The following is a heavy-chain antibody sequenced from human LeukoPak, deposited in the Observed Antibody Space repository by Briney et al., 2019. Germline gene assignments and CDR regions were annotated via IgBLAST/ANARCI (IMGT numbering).Heavy chain of an antibody. CDR1: GGSISSYF. Sequence: SETLSLTCTVSGGSISSYFWSWIRQPPGKALEWIGYIYYAGNTKYSPSLKGRVTISVDTSKNQFSLRLSSVTAAGTAVYYCARHVAVTPWYFDLWGRGTLVTVSS. V-gene: IGHV4-59*08. CDR2: IYYAGNT. D-gene: IGHD4-17*01. CDR3: ARHVAVTPWYFDL. J-gene: IGHJ2*01.